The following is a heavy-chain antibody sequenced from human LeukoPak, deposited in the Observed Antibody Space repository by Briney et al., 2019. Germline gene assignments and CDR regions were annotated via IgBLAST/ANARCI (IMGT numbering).Heavy chain of an antibody. CDR1: GDSVSSNSAA. CDR3: ARRYYYGSGSYSYYFDY. Sequence: SQTLSLTCAISGDSVSSNSAAWTWIRQSPSRGLEWLGRTYYRSKWYNDYAVSVKSRITINPDTSKNQFSLKLSSVTAADTAVYYCARRYYYGSGSYSYYFDYWGQGTLVTVSS. D-gene: IGHD3-10*01. J-gene: IGHJ4*02. V-gene: IGHV6-1*01. CDR2: TYYRSKWYN.